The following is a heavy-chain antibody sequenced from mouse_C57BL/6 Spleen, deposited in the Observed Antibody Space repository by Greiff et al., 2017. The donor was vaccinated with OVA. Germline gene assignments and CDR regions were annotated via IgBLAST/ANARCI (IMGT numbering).Heavy chain of an antibody. CDR3: ARFHGYVMDY. CDR2: IYPGDGDT. J-gene: IGHJ4*01. D-gene: IGHD2-2*01. V-gene: IGHV1-82*01. Sequence: QVQLQQSGPELVKPGASVKISCKASGYAFSSSWMNWVKQRPGKGLEWIGRIYPGDGDTNYNGKFKGKATLTADKSSSTAYMQLSSLTSEDSAVYFCARFHGYVMDYWGQGTSVTVSS. CDR1: GYAFSSSW.